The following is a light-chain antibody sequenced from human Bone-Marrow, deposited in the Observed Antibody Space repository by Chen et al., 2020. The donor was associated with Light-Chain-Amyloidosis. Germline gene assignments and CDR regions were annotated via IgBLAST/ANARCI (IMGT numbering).Light chain of an antibody. CDR2: EVT. Sequence: QSALTHPASVSGSPGQSLTISCTGTSSDVGGDNHVSWYQQHPDKAPKLMIYEVTNRASWVPDRFSGSKSDNTASLTISGLQTEDEADYFCSSYTITNTLVFGSGTRVTVL. J-gene: IGLJ1*01. CDR1: SSDVGGDNH. CDR3: SSYTITNTLV. V-gene: IGLV2-14*01.